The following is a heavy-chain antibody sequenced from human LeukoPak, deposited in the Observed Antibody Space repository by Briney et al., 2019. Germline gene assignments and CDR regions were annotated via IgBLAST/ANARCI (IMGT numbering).Heavy chain of an antibody. V-gene: IGHV3-21*01. CDR1: GFTFSNYA. J-gene: IGHJ4*02. D-gene: IGHD4-17*01. CDR2: ISGSGGAT. CDR3: ARDTTWSPHFGDYDC. Sequence: PGGSLRLSCAASGFTFSNYAMTWVRQAPGKGLEWISTISGSGGATFCADSVKGRFTISRDNAKNSLYLQMSSLRAEDTAVYFCARDTTWSPHFGDYDCWGQGTLVTVSS.